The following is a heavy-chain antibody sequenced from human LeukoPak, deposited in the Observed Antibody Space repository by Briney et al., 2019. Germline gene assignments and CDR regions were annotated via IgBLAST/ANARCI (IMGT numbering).Heavy chain of an antibody. J-gene: IGHJ3*02. CDR1: GFTFSDYY. CDR2: ISSSGSTI. CDR3: ARDGVGVTDAFDI. D-gene: IGHD1-26*01. V-gene: IGHV3-11*01. Sequence: PGGSLRLSCAASGFTFSDYYMSWIRQAPGKGLEWVSYISSSGSTIYYADSVKGRFTISRDNAKNSLYLQMNSLRAEDTALYHCARDGVGVTDAFDIWGQGTMVTVSS.